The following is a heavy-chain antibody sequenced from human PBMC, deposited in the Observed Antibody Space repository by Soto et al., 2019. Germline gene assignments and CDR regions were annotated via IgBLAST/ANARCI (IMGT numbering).Heavy chain of an antibody. J-gene: IGHJ6*02. V-gene: IGHV3-7*01. CDR1: GISLSDPW. Sequence: GGSLRLSCAASGISLSDPWMAWVLQAPGKGPEWVANIKEDGSEKNYVDSVKGRFTISRDNAKNSLYLQMNSLRAEDTAGYYCASLGRHGWGQGTTGAV. CDR2: IKEDGSEK. D-gene: IGHD3-16*01. CDR3: ASLGRHG.